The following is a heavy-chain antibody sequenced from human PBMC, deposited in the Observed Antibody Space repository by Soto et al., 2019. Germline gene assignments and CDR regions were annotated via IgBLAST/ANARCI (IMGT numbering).Heavy chain of an antibody. Sequence: SETLSLTCTVTGDSINNRSYYWGWIRQPPGKGLEWIGSIYYSGSTYNNPSLKSRVSMSVDTSKNQFSLKLRSVTAADTALYYCARQRTSVVTQAYFDSWGQGSLVTVYS. CDR1: GDSINNRSYY. V-gene: IGHV4-39*01. CDR2: IYYSGST. D-gene: IGHD2-21*02. CDR3: ARQRTSVVTQAYFDS. J-gene: IGHJ4*02.